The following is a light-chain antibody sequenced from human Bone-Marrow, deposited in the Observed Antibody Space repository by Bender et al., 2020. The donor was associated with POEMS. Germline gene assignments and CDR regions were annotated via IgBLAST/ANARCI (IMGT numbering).Light chain of an antibody. CDR2: VNN. CDR1: SSNIGAGYD. Sequence: QSVLTQPPSVSEAPGQRVTISCTGSSSNIGAGYDVHWYQQLPGTAPKLLIYVNNNRPSGVPDRFSGSKSGTSASLAITGLQAEDEADYYCQSYDSSLSGWVFGGGTKLTVL. J-gene: IGLJ3*02. V-gene: IGLV1-40*01. CDR3: QSYDSSLSGWV.